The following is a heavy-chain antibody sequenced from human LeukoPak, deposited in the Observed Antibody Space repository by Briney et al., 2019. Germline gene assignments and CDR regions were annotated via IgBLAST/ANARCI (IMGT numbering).Heavy chain of an antibody. CDR1: GGTFSSYA. CDR2: IIPIFGTA. Sequence: SVKVSCKASGGTFSSYAISWVRQAPGQGLEWMGGIIPIFGTANYAQKFQGRVTITADKSTSTAYMELSSLRSEDTAVYYCARDSNEAAAAYYYYYMDVWGKGTTVTVSS. D-gene: IGHD6-13*01. J-gene: IGHJ6*03. V-gene: IGHV1-69*06. CDR3: ARDSNEAAAAYYYYYMDV.